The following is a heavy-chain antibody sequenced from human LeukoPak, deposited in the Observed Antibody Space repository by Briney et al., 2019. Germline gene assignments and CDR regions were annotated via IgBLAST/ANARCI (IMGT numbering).Heavy chain of an antibody. CDR1: GGTFSTYA. CDR3: ARGDWYYYDSSGYYGYFQH. CDR2: IIPIFGTA. D-gene: IGHD3-22*01. V-gene: IGHV1-69*01. J-gene: IGHJ1*01. Sequence: SVKVSCKASGGTFSTYAISWVRQAPGRGLEWMGGIIPIFGTANYAQKFQGRVTITADESTSTAYMELSSLRSEDTAVYYCARGDWYYYDSSGYYGYFQHWGRGTLVTVSS.